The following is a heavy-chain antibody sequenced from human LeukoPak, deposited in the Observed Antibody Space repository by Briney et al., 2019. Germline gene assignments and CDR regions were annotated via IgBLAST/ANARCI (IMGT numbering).Heavy chain of an antibody. Sequence: CPGGSLRLSCAASGFTFDDYGMSWVRQAPGKGLEWVSGINWNGGSTGYADSVKGRFTISRDNAKNSLYLQMNSLRAEDTALYYCARDRPQNYDILTGRVYYYYYMDVWGKGTTVTVSS. CDR1: GFTFDDYG. D-gene: IGHD3-9*01. CDR2: INWNGGST. CDR3: ARDRPQNYDILTGRVYYYYYMDV. J-gene: IGHJ6*03. V-gene: IGHV3-20*04.